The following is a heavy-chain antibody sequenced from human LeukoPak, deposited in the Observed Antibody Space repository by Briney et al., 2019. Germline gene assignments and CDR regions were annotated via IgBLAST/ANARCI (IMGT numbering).Heavy chain of an antibody. V-gene: IGHV3-48*01. CDR1: GYTFSSYS. D-gene: IGHD6-6*01. CDR3: ARKQLGYYYIDV. CDR2: ISSSSSTI. J-gene: IGHJ6*03. Sequence: GGSMRLSCAASGYTFSSYSMNWVRQAPGKGLEWVSYISSSSSTIHYADSVKGRFTISRDNAKNSLYLQMNNLRAKDTTAYFCARKQLGYYYIDVWGQGNTVTVSS.